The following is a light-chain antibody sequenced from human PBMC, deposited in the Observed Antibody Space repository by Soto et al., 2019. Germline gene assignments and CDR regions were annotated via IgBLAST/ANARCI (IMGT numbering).Light chain of an antibody. CDR1: HRVNNY. J-gene: IGKJ5*01. V-gene: IGKV3-11*01. CDR2: DAS. Sequence: EIVLTQSPAPLSLSPGERATLSCRASHRVNNYLAWYQQRPGQAPRLLIYDASTRATGIPARFSGSGSGTEFTLTISRLEPEDVAVYYCQQYGNSPITLGQGTRLEIK. CDR3: QQYGNSPIT.